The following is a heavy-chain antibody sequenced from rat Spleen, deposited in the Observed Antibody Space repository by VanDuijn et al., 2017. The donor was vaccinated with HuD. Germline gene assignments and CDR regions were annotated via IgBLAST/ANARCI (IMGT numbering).Heavy chain of an antibody. V-gene: IGHV5-29*01. CDR3: ARDAYGGYSGPFAY. CDR1: GFNFSDYY. D-gene: IGHD1-11*01. J-gene: IGHJ3*01. Sequence: EVQLVESDGGLVQPGRSLKLSCAASGFNFSDYYMAWVRQAPTKGLEWVATINYDGSRTDYRDSVKGRFTISRDNAKSTLYLQMDSLRSEDTDTYYCARDAYGGYSGPFAYWGQGTLVTVSS. CDR2: INYDGSRT.